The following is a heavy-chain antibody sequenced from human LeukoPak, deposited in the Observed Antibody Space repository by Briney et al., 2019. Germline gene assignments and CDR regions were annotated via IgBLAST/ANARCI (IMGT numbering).Heavy chain of an antibody. CDR2: IYYSGST. Sequence: PSETLSLTCTVSGGSISSGVYYWSWIRQHPGKGLEWIGYIYYSGSTYYNPSLKSRVTISVDTSKNQFSLKLSSVTAADTAVYYCAREGGSGFDYWGQGTLVTVSS. CDR3: AREGGSGFDY. D-gene: IGHD1-26*01. CDR1: GGSISSGVYY. V-gene: IGHV4-31*03. J-gene: IGHJ4*02.